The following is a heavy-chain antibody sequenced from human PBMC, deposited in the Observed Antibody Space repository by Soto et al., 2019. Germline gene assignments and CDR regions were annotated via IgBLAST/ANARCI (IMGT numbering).Heavy chain of an antibody. D-gene: IGHD1-1*01. CDR1: GGSISSGGYY. J-gene: IGHJ4*02. Sequence: SETLSLTCTVSGGSISSGGYYWSWIRQHPGKGLERIGYIYYSGSTYYNPSLKSRVTISVDTSKNQFSLKLSSVTAADTAVYYCARTFPTGTTFSDYWGQGTLVTVSS. V-gene: IGHV4-31*03. CDR3: ARTFPTGTTFSDY. CDR2: IYYSGST.